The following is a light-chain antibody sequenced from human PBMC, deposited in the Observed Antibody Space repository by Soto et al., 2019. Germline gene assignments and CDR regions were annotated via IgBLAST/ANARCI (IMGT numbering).Light chain of an antibody. J-gene: IGKJ5*01. CDR1: QSISSW. V-gene: IGKV1-5*01. CDR2: DAS. Sequence: DIQMTRSPSTLSASVGDRVTITCRASQSISSWLAWYQQKPGKAPKLLIYDASSLESGVPSRFSGSGSGTEFTLTISSLQPDDFATYYCQQYNSYPTFGQGTRLEIK. CDR3: QQYNSYPT.